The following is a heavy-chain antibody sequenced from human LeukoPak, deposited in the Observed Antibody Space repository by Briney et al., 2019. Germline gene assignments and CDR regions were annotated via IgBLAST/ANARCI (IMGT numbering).Heavy chain of an antibody. Sequence: WGPRRLPLAPPGFTFSNSGRNWVRQAPGKGLEGFGRIRSKTHGEAIDYAAPVRGRFSISRDDSKNTLYLQMDSLKTEDTAVYYCTTDGVGAAYCFDYWGQGTLVTVSS. CDR3: TTDGVGAAYCFDY. CDR2: IRSKTHGEAI. CDR1: GFTFSNSG. V-gene: IGHV3-15*07. J-gene: IGHJ4*02. D-gene: IGHD1-26*01.